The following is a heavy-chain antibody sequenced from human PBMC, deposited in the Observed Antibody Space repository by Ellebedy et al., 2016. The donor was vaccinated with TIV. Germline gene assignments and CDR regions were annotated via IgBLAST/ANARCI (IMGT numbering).Heavy chain of an antibody. CDR3: ARQGWNSFRFNYYYYGMDV. J-gene: IGHJ6*02. Sequence: MPSETLSLTCTVYGGSFSGYYWSWIRQPPGKGLEWIGEINHSGSTNYNPSLQSRVTISVDTSKNQFSLKLRSVTAADTAVFYCARQGWNSFRFNYYYYGMDVWGQGTTVTVSS. V-gene: IGHV4-34*01. CDR2: INHSGST. D-gene: IGHD1-7*01. CDR1: GGSFSGYY.